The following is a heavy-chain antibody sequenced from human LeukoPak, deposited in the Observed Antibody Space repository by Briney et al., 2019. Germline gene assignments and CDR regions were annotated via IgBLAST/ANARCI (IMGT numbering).Heavy chain of an antibody. CDR1: GYTFTSYG. V-gene: IGHV1-8*02. CDR3: ARAPAGTVYYYYYMDV. Sequence: ASVKVSCKASGYTFTSYGISWVRQAPGQGLEWMGWMNPNSGNTGYAQKFQGRVTMTRNTSISTAYMELSSLRSEDTAVYYCARAPAGTVYYYYYMDVWGKGTTVTISS. J-gene: IGHJ6*03. D-gene: IGHD6-13*01. CDR2: MNPNSGNT.